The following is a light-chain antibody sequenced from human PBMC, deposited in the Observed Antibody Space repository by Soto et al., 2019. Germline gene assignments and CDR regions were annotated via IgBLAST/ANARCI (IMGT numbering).Light chain of an antibody. V-gene: IGKV4-1*01. CDR1: QSVLYSSNNRDS. Sequence: DIVMTQSPDSLAVSLGERATINCKSSQSVLYSSNNRDSLAWYQQKPGLPPKLLIYWASIRASGVPDRFSGGGSGTDFTPTISSLQAEDVAVYYCQQYYSTMYTFGQGTKVDIK. CDR2: WAS. CDR3: QQYYSTMYT. J-gene: IGKJ2*01.